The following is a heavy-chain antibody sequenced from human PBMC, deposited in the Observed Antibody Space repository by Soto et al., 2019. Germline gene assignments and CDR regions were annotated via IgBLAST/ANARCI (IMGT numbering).Heavy chain of an antibody. CDR1: SGSISSSNW. D-gene: IGHD3-10*01. V-gene: IGHV4-4*02. CDR3: ARGQILWFGESSYMDV. CDR2: IYHSGST. J-gene: IGHJ6*03. Sequence: QVQLQESGPGLVKPSGTLSLTCAVSSGSISSSNWWSWVRQPPGKGLEWIGEIYHSGSTNYNPSLKSRVTISVDKSKNQSSLKLSSVTAADTAVYYCARGQILWFGESSYMDVWGKGTTVTVSS.